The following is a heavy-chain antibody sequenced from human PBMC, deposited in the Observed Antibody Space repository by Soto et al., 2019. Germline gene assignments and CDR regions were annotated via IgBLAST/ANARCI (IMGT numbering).Heavy chain of an antibody. CDR1: GGSIGSSSYY. J-gene: IGHJ6*02. D-gene: IGHD6-19*01. Sequence: PSETLSLTCTVSGGSIGSSSYYWGWIRQPPGKGLEWIGSIYYSGSTYYNPYLKSLVTISVDTSKNQFSLKLSSVTAADTAVYYCARDHRSAYSSVWYYYYGMDVWGQGTTVTVSS. V-gene: IGHV4-39*07. CDR2: IYYSGST. CDR3: ARDHRSAYSSVWYYYYGMDV.